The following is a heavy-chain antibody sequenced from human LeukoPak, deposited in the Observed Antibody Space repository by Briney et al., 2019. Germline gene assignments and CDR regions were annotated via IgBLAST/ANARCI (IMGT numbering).Heavy chain of an antibody. D-gene: IGHD3-22*01. CDR1: GYTLTELS. V-gene: IGHV1-24*01. CDR3: ATWLTYYYDSSGYPPANY. J-gene: IGHJ4*02. Sequence: ASVKVSCKVSGYTLTELSMHWVRQAPGKGLEWMGGFDPEDGETIYAQKFQGRVTMTEDTSTDTAYMELSSLRSEGTAVYYCATWLTYYYDSSGYPPANYWGQGTLVTVSS. CDR2: FDPEDGET.